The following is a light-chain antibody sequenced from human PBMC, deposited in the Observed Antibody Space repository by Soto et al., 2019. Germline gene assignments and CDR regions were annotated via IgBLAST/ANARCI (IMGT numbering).Light chain of an antibody. Sequence: EIVLTQSPATLSLSPGERATLSCRASQSVSSFLAWYQQKPSQAPRLLISDSSNRATGVPARFSGSGSGTDFTLTISSLEPEDSAVYYCQQRGNWPGTFGQGTKVDIK. CDR1: QSVSSF. CDR2: DSS. V-gene: IGKV3-11*01. CDR3: QQRGNWPGT. J-gene: IGKJ1*01.